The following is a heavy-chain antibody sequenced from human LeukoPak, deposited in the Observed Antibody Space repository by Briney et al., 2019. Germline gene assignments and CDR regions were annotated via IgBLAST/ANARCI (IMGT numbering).Heavy chain of an antibody. CDR3: AREWGPGGYNFNYFDY. Sequence: GASVKVSCKASGYTFTSYYMHWVRQAPGQGLEWMGIINPSGGSTSYAQKFQGRVTMTRDTSTSTVYMELSSLRSEDTAVYYCAREWGPGGYNFNYFDYWGQGTLVTVSS. D-gene: IGHD5-24*01. J-gene: IGHJ4*02. CDR1: GYTFTSYY. CDR2: INPSGGST. V-gene: IGHV1-46*01.